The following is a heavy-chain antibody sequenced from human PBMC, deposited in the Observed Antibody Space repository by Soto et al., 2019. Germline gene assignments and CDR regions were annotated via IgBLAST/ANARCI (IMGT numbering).Heavy chain of an antibody. CDR3: ATRIVGATKGYYYYYGMDV. Sequence: ASVKVSCKASGYTLTELSMHWVRQAPVKGLEWMGGFDPEDGETIYAQKFQGRVTMTEDTSTDTAYMELSSLRSEDTAVYYCATRIVGATKGYYYYYGMDVWGQGTTVTVSS. D-gene: IGHD1-26*01. J-gene: IGHJ6*02. V-gene: IGHV1-24*01. CDR1: GYTLTELS. CDR2: FDPEDGET.